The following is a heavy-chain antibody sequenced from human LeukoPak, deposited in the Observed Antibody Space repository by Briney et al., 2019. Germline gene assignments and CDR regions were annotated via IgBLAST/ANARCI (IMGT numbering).Heavy chain of an antibody. D-gene: IGHD1-26*01. J-gene: IGHJ5*02. CDR3: ARDAGGSFRHWFDP. CDR1: GGSISSYY. V-gene: IGHV4-4*07. Sequence: SETLSLTCTVSGGSISSYYWSWIRQPAGKGLEWIGRIYTSGSTNYNPSLKSRVTMLVDTSKNQFSLKLSSVTAADTAVYYCARDAGGSFRHWFDPWGQGTLVTVSS. CDR2: IYTSGST.